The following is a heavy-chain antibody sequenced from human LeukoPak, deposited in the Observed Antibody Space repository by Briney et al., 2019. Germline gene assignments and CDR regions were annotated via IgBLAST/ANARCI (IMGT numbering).Heavy chain of an antibody. V-gene: IGHV4-4*02. CDR2: VHLSGAS. CDR1: GGSILTTNW. J-gene: IGHJ4*02. D-gene: IGHD1-26*01. CDR3: ARESGAFSPFGF. Sequence: SETLSLTCAVSGGSILTTNWWSWVRQTPGKGLEWIGEVHLSGASNYNPSLESRVSMSIGKSKNQLSLKLTSVTAADTAMYYCARESGAFSPFGFWGQGTLVTVSS.